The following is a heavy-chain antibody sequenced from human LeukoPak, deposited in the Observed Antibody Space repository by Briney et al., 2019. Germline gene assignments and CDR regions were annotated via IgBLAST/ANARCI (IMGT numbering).Heavy chain of an antibody. CDR1: GYTFTSYD. J-gene: IGHJ5*02. CDR2: MNPNSGNT. D-gene: IGHD6-6*01. Sequence: ASVKVSCKASGYTFTSYDINWVRQATGQGLEWMGWMNPNSGNTGYAQKFQGRVTITRNTSISTAYMELSSLRSEDTAVYYCARNMIEQLVVGGIRFDPWGQGTLVTVSS. CDR3: ARNMIEQLVVGGIRFDP. V-gene: IGHV1-8*03.